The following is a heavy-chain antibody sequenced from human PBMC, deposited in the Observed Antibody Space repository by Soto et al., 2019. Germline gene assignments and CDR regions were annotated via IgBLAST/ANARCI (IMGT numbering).Heavy chain of an antibody. J-gene: IGHJ6*02. CDR1: GFTFSSYS. Sequence: GGSLRLSCAASGFTFSSYSMNWVRQAPGKGLEWVSSISSSSSYIYYADSVKGRFTISRDNAKNSLYLQMNSLGAEDTAVYYCARDLRDDFWSGYYYYYYYGMDVWGQGTTVTVSS. V-gene: IGHV3-21*01. CDR3: ARDLRDDFWSGYYYYYYYGMDV. D-gene: IGHD3-3*01. CDR2: ISSSSSYI.